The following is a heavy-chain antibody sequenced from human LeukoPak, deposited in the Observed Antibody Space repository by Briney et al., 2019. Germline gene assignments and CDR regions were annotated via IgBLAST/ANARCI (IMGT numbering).Heavy chain of an antibody. Sequence: GGSLRLSCTTSGFTFGDYAMNWFRQAPRKGLEWVGFIRSKAFGGTADYAASVKGRFSISRDDSKSIAYLQMNSVKNEDTGVYYCTTSRPGRLFDYWGQGTLVTVPS. J-gene: IGHJ4*02. D-gene: IGHD1-26*01. CDR3: TTSRPGRLFDY. CDR2: IRSKAFGGTA. V-gene: IGHV3-49*03. CDR1: GFTFGDYA.